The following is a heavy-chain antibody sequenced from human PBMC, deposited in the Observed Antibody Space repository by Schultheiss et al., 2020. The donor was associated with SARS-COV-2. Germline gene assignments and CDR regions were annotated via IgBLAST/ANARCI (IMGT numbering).Heavy chain of an antibody. CDR3: TVQLRFTPGPYYYYGMDV. Sequence: GGSLRLSCAASGFTFSNACMSWVRQAPGKGLEWVGRIKSKTDGGTTDYAAPVKGRFTISRDDSKNTLYLQMNSLKTEDTAVYYCTVQLRFTPGPYYYYGMDVWGQGTTVTVSS. CDR1: GFTFSNAC. V-gene: IGHV3-15*01. D-gene: IGHD3-3*01. CDR2: IKSKTDGGTT. J-gene: IGHJ6*02.